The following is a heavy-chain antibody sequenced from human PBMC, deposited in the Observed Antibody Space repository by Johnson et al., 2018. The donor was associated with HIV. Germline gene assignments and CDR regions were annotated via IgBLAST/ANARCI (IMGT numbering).Heavy chain of an antibody. CDR2: ISYDGSNN. J-gene: IGHJ3*02. CDR3: ARAGVVFSTASHDAFDI. CDR1: GFTFSSYG. V-gene: IGHV3-30*03. D-gene: IGHD2-21*01. Sequence: QVQLVESGGGVVQPGRSLRLSCAASGFTFSSYGMHWVRQAPGKGLEWVAVISYDGSNNYYAYSVKGRFTISRDNSKNTLYLQMNSLRAEDTAVYYCARAGVVFSTASHDAFDIWGQGTMVTVSS.